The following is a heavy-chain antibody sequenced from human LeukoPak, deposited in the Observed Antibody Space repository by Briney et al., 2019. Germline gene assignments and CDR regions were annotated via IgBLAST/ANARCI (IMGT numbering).Heavy chain of an antibody. CDR1: GYTSTSYA. V-gene: IGHV1-18*01. CDR2: MSGYNGNT. D-gene: IGHD6-13*01. CDR3: ARDPIAAGGNLNWFDP. J-gene: IGHJ5*02. Sequence: ASLKLSCKASGYTSTSYAISWVRQAPGQGLEWMSCMSGYNGNTNYAENVKGRFTMTTDTSTSTAYMEMKSLRSDDTAVYYCARDPIAAGGNLNWFDPWGQGTLVTVSS.